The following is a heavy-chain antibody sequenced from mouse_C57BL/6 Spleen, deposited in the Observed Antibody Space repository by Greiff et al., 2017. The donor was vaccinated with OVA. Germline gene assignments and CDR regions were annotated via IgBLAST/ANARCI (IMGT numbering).Heavy chain of an antibody. V-gene: IGHV5-6*01. CDR1: GFTFSSYG. J-gene: IGHJ4*01. CDR2: ISSGGSYT. Sequence: DVQLVESGGDLVKPGGSLKLSCAASGFTFSSYGMSWVRQTPDKRLEWVATISSGGSYTYYPDSVKGRFTISRDNAKNTLYLQMSSLKSEDTAMYYCARDSPDYAMDYWGQGTSVTVS. CDR3: ARDSPDYAMDY.